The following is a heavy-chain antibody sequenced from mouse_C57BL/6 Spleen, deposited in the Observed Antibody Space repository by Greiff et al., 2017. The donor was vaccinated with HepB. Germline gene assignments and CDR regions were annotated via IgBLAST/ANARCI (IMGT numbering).Heavy chain of an antibody. D-gene: IGHD2-1*01. J-gene: IGHJ2*01. CDR2: ISSGSSTI. CDR1: GFTFSDYG. Sequence: EVQLQESGGGLVKPGGSLKLSCAASGFTFSDYGMHWVRQAPEKGLEWVAYISSGSSTIYYADTVKGRFTISRDNAKNTLFLQMTSLRSEDTAMYYCARGYGNRLYFDYWGQGTTLTVSS. CDR3: ARGYGNRLYFDY. V-gene: IGHV5-17*01.